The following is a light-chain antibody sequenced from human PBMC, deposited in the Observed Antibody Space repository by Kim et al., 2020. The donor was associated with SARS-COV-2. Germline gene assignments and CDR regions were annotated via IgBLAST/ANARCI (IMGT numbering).Light chain of an antibody. J-gene: IGLJ3*02. CDR1: SSDVGDYNN. V-gene: IGLV2-8*01. CDR2: EVN. CDR3: SSYAGSNNLV. Sequence: GQAITISCAGTSSDVGDYNNVSGYQQYPGKAPKLKIYEVNKRPSGVPDRFSGSKSGNTASLTVSGLQAEDEADYYCSSYAGSNNLVFGGGTQLPVL.